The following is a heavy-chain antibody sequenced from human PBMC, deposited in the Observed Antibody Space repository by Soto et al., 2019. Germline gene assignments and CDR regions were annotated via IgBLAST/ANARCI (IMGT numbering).Heavy chain of an antibody. V-gene: IGHV1-69*13. D-gene: IGHD3-22*01. CDR1: GGTFISYA. Sequence: SVKVSCKASGGTFISYAISWVRQAPGQGLEWMGGIIPIFGTANYAQKFQGRVTITADESTSTAYMELSSLRSEDTAVYYCARTERITMIVGPFDYWGQGTLVTVS. J-gene: IGHJ4*02. CDR3: ARTERITMIVGPFDY. CDR2: IIPIFGTA.